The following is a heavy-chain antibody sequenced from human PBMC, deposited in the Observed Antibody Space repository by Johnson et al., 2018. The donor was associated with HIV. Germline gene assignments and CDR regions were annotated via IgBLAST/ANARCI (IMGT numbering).Heavy chain of an antibody. Sequence: VQLVESGGGVVQPGRSLRLSCAASGFTFSSYPMHWVRQAPGKGLEWVSRIDTDGSSTSYADSVKGRFTISRDNAKNTLYLQMNSLRAEDTAVYYCARAAYYYDTSGYYGAFDIWGQGTMVTVSS. CDR2: IDTDGSST. CDR3: ARAAYYYDTSGYYGAFDI. V-gene: IGHV3-74*02. CDR1: GFTFSSYP. D-gene: IGHD3-22*01. J-gene: IGHJ3*02.